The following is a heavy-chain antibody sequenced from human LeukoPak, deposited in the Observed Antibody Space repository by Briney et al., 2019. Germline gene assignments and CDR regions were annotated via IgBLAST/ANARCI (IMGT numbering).Heavy chain of an antibody. J-gene: IGHJ4*02. Sequence: GGSLRLSCAASGFTFTSHAMSWVRQAPGKGLEWVSVISGSGGSTYHADSVKGRFTISRDNSKNTLYLQMNSLRAEDTAVYYCARGQSGQGVLDYWGQGTLVTVSS. CDR2: ISGSGGST. CDR1: GFTFTSHA. V-gene: IGHV3-23*01. D-gene: IGHD1-26*01. CDR3: ARGQSGQGVLDY.